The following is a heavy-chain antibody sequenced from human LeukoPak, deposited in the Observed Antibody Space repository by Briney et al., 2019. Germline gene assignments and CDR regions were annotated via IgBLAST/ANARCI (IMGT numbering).Heavy chain of an antibody. J-gene: IGHJ4*02. CDR3: ARLDSGYYFDY. V-gene: IGHV5-51*01. CDR2: IFPGDSET. Sequence: GESLKISCKGSGYSFTTHWIGWVRQLPGKGLEWMGLIFPGDSETIYSPSLQGQVTISADKSINTAYLRWSSLKASDTAMYYCARLDSGYYFDYWGQGTLVTVSS. CDR1: GYSFTTHW. D-gene: IGHD6-19*01.